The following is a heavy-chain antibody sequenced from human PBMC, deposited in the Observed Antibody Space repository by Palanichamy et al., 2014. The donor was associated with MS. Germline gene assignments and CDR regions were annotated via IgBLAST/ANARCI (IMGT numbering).Heavy chain of an antibody. D-gene: IGHD3-3*01. CDR2: ISTYNGHT. Sequence: VQLVQSGAEVKKPGASVKVSCKTSGYTFSDYGVSWVRQAPGQGLEYMGWISTYNGHTNYAQNLQGRVTLTTDTSTSTAYMELRSLRSDDTAVYYCARDPYDFWTGYSVPGTKWVDPWGQGTLVTVSS. J-gene: IGHJ5*02. CDR1: GYTFSDYG. V-gene: IGHV1-18*01. CDR3: ARDPYDFWTGYSVPGTKWVDP.